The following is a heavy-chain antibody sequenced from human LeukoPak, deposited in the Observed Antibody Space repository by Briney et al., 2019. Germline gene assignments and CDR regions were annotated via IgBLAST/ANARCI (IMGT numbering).Heavy chain of an antibody. Sequence: GGSLRLSCAASGFTFSDHYMDWVRQAPGKGLEWVGRTRNKANSYTTEYAASVKGRFTISRDDSKNSLYLQMNSLKTEDTAVYYCARVGQSFGSSGYPIDYWGQGTLVTVSS. D-gene: IGHD3-22*01. CDR2: TRNKANSYTT. CDR3: ARVGQSFGSSGYPIDY. CDR1: GFTFSDHY. V-gene: IGHV3-72*01. J-gene: IGHJ4*02.